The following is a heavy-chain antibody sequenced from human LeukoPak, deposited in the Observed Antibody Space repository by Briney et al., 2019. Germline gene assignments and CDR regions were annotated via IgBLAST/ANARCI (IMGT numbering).Heavy chain of an antibody. CDR2: INWNGGST. V-gene: IGHV3-20*04. CDR3: ARAVDSDTAMVTGYYYYMDV. Sequence: PGGSLRLSCAASGFTFDDYGMSWVRQAPGKGLEWVSGINWNGGSTGYADSVKGRFTTSRDNAKNSLYLQMNSLRAEDTALYYCARAVDSDTAMVTGYYYYMDVWGKGTTVTVSS. CDR1: GFTFDDYG. D-gene: IGHD5-18*01. J-gene: IGHJ6*03.